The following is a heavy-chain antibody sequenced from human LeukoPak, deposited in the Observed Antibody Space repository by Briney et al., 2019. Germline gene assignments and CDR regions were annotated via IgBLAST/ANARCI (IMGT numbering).Heavy chain of an antibody. V-gene: IGHV5-10-1*01. Sequence: GASLRISCKGSGYSFTSYWISWVRQMPGKGLEWMGRIDPSDSYTNYSPSFQGHVTISADKSISTAYLQWSSLKASDTAMYYCARRYYDILTGLWYAFDIWGQGTMVTVSS. J-gene: IGHJ3*02. CDR1: GYSFTSYW. CDR3: ARRYYDILTGLWYAFDI. CDR2: IDPSDSYT. D-gene: IGHD3-9*01.